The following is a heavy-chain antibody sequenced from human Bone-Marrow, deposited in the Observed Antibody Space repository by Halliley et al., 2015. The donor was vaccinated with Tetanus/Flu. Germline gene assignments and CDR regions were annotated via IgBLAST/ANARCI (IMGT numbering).Heavy chain of an antibody. J-gene: IGHJ3*01. CDR2: IYHTGNS. Sequence: LRLSCSISGGSISGDYSWSWIRQPPGKGLEWIGYIYHTGNSYYNPSLTSRLTISIDRSKNQISLRLTSVTAADTAVYYCARGTLLGAFDVWGPGTGVTVSS. CDR3: ARGTLLGAFDV. V-gene: IGHV4-30-2*01. CDR1: GGSISGDYS.